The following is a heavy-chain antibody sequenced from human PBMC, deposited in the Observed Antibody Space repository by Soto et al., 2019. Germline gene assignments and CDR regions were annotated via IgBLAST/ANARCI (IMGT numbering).Heavy chain of an antibody. J-gene: IGHJ6*02. CDR2: INHSGST. CDR1: GGSFSGYY. V-gene: IGHV4-34*01. D-gene: IGHD3-10*01. CDR3: ARARYGSGSYYNYGGGYYYGMDV. Sequence: SETLSLTCAVYGGSFSGYYWSWIRQPPGKGLEWIGEINHSGSTNYNPSLKSRVTISVDTSKNQFSLKLSSVTAADTAVYYCARARYGSGSYYNYGGGYYYGMDVWGQGTTVS.